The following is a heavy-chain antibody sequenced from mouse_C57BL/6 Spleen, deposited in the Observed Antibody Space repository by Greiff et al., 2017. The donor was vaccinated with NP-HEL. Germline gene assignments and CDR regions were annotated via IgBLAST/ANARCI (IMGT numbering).Heavy chain of an antibody. D-gene: IGHD1-1*01. CDR2: IDPSDSYT. CDR3: ARSFITTVVGYWYFDV. V-gene: IGHV1-69*02. CDR1: GYTFTSYW. J-gene: IGHJ1*03. Sequence: QVQLKQPGAELVKPGASVKLSCKASGYTFTSYWMHWVKQRPGRGLEWIGVIDPSDSYTNYNQKFKGKATLTVDTSSSTAYMQLSSLTSEDSAVYYCARSFITTVVGYWYFDVWGTGTTVTVSS.